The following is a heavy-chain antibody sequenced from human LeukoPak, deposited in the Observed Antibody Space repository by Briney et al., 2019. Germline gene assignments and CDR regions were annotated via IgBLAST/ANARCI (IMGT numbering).Heavy chain of an antibody. J-gene: IGHJ4*02. Sequence: SETLSLTCTVSGGSISSYYWSWIRQPPGKGLEWIGYIYFSGSTNYNPSLKSRVTISVDTSKNQFSLKLSSVTAADTAVYYCARGWQQLAYFDYWGQGTLVTVSS. D-gene: IGHD6-13*01. CDR3: ARGWQQLAYFDY. CDR1: GGSISSYY. CDR2: IYFSGST. V-gene: IGHV4-59*01.